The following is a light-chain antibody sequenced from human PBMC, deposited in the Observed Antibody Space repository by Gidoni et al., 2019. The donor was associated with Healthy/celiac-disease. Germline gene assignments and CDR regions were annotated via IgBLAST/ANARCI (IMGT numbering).Light chain of an antibody. J-gene: IGLJ3*02. CDR1: SLRSYY. Sequence: LTLPPAVSVALGQTVRITCQGDSLRSYYASWYQQKPGQAPVLVIYGKNNRPSGIPDRFSGSSSGNTASLTITGAQAEDEADYYCNSRDSSGNPWVFGGGTKLTVL. CDR3: NSRDSSGNPWV. CDR2: GKN. V-gene: IGLV3-19*01.